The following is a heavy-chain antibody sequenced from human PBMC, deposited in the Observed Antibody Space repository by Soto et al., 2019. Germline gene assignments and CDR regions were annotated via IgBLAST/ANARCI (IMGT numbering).Heavy chain of an antibody. J-gene: IGHJ5*02. CDR2: IYYSGST. Sequence: SETLSLTCTVSGGSISSGGYYWSWIRHPPGKGLEWIGYIYYSGSTYYNPSLKSRVTISVDTSKNQFSLKLSSVTAADTAVYYCAREELGSGSYYNVGVYNWFDPWGQGTLVTVSS. V-gene: IGHV4-30-4*01. CDR3: AREELGSGSYYNVGVYNWFDP. D-gene: IGHD3-10*01. CDR1: GGSISSGGYY.